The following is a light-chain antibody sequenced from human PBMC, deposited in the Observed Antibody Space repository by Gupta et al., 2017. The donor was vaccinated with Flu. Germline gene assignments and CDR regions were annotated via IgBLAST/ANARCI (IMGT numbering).Light chain of an antibody. V-gene: IGLV2-14*01. CDR2: EVS. Sequence: QSALTQPASVSGSPGQSITISCTGTSSDVGGYNYVSWYQQHPGKVPKLMIYEVSNRPSGVSNRFSGSKSGNTASLTISGLQAEDEADYYCSSYTSSTLGVFGTGTKVTVL. CDR1: SSDVGGYNY. CDR3: SSYTSSTLGV. J-gene: IGLJ1*01.